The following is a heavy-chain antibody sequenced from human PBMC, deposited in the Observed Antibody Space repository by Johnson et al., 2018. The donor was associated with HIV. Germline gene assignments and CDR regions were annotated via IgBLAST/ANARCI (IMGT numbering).Heavy chain of an antibody. V-gene: IGHV3-15*01. D-gene: IGHD1-7*01. J-gene: IGHJ3*01. CDR2: IKSKPDGGTT. Sequence: VHLVESGGGLVKPGGSLRLSCQVSEFSFSNAWMSWVRQAPGKGLEWVGRIKSKPDGGTTDYAAPVKGRFTISRDDSENKLYLQMKSLKTEDTAVYYCTTDANWNYGQGAFDVWGQGTTVTVSS. CDR1: EFSFSNAW. CDR3: TTDANWNYGQGAFDV.